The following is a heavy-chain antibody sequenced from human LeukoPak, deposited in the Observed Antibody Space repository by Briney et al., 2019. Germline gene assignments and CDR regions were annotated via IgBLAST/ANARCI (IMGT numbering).Heavy chain of an antibody. CDR1: GFTFSIYS. Sequence: GGSLRLSCAASGFTFSIYSMNWARQAPGKGLEWVSFIDTSGSYIYYGDSVKGRVTISRDNAKNSLYLQMNGLRAEDTAVYYCARGRSITLLRGVAMSDGFDIWGQGAMVTVSS. CDR2: IDTSGSYI. D-gene: IGHD3-10*01. CDR3: ARGRSITLLRGVAMSDGFDI. V-gene: IGHV3-21*01. J-gene: IGHJ3*02.